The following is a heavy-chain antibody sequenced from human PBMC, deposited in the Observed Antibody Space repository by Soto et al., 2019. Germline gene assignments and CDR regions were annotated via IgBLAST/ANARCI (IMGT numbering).Heavy chain of an antibody. CDR2: IYSGGST. J-gene: IGHJ6*02. Sequence: GGSLRLSCAASGFTVSSNYMSWVRQAPGKGLEWVSVIYSGGSTYYADSVKGRFTISRDNSKNTLYLQMNSLRAEDTAVYYCARSDIVPYYYYYGMDVWGQGTTVTV. V-gene: IGHV3-53*01. D-gene: IGHD5-12*01. CDR1: GFTVSSNY. CDR3: ARSDIVPYYYYYGMDV.